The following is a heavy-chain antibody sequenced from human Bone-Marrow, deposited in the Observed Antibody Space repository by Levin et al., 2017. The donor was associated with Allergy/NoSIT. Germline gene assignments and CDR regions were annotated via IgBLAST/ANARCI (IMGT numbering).Heavy chain of an antibody. V-gene: IGHV3-66*02. J-gene: IGHJ4*02. CDR2: IYSGGNT. CDR1: GFTVSSHY. CDR3: ARNHAWYGAGYFDY. D-gene: IGHD3-10*01. Sequence: PGESLKISCAASGFTVSSHYMSWVRQAPGKGLEWVSVIYSGGNTYYADSVMGRFTISRDNSKNTLYLQMNSLRAEDTAVYYCARNHAWYGAGYFDYWGQGPLVSVSS.